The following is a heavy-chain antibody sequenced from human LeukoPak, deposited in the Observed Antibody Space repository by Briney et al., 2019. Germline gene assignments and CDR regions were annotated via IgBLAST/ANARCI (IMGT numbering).Heavy chain of an antibody. V-gene: IGHV3-30-3*01. CDR1: GFSFSRHA. D-gene: IGHD1-26*01. Sequence: GGSLRLSCAASGFSFSRHAMFWVRQAPGMGLEWVAVISYDGSNKYYADSVKGRFTISRDNSKNTLYVQMNSLRAEDTAEYYCVKDSGTYSYYFDYWGQGTLVTVSS. CDR2: ISYDGSNK. CDR3: VKDSGTYSYYFDY. J-gene: IGHJ4*02.